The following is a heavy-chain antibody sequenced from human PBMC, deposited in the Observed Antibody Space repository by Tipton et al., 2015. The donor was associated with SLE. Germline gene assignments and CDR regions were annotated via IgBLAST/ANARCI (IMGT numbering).Heavy chain of an antibody. CDR2: IYSSGSA. Sequence: TLSLTCTVSGDSIRSGSYYWSWIRQPAGKGLEWIGRIYSSGSANYNPSLRSRVTISVDTSKNQFSLILSSVTAADTAVYYCARLLVYDFWNGYPQYYYYYMDVWGKGTTVTVSS. CDR1: GDSIRSGSYY. V-gene: IGHV4-61*02. D-gene: IGHD3-3*01. CDR3: ARLLVYDFWNGYPQYYYYYMDV. J-gene: IGHJ6*03.